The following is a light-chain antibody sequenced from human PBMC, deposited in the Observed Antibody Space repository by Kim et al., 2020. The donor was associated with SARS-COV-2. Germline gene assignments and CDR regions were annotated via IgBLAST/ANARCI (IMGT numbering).Light chain of an antibody. CDR2: DAS. V-gene: IGKV3-11*01. J-gene: IGKJ1*01. Sequence: SLSPGERPPLSCRASQSVTSYLAWYQQKPGQAPRLLIYDASTRAPGIPARFSGSGSGTDFALTISSLEPEDFAVYYCQQRSNWPTFGQGTKVDIK. CDR3: QQRSNWPT. CDR1: QSVTSY.